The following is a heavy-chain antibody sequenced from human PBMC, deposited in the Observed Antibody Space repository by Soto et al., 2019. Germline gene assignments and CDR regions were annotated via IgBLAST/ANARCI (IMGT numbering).Heavy chain of an antibody. CDR1: GGSISSGGYY. V-gene: IGHV4-31*03. CDR3: ARGGGYGDYAFGDNFDY. Sequence: PSETLSLTCTVSGGSISSGGYYWSWIRQHPGKGLEWIGYIYYSGSTYYNPSLKSRATISVDTSKNQFSLKLSSVTAADTAVYYCARGGGYGDYAFGDNFDYWGQGTLVTVSS. J-gene: IGHJ4*02. CDR2: IYYSGST. D-gene: IGHD4-17*01.